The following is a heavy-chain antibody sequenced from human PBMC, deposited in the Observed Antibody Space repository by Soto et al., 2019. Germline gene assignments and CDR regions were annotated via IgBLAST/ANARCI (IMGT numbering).Heavy chain of an antibody. CDR2: ISPDGSDK. D-gene: IGHD6-6*01. Sequence: VRLVESGGTLVQPGGSLRISCAASGLTFSGHWMTWVRQTPGKGPEWVANISPDGSDKSYVDSVKGRFTISRDNDKNSLSLQLDSLRAEDTAVYHCVSRPAGNSYHAVFDFWCQGTLVTVSS. CDR3: VSRPAGNSYHAVFDF. CDR1: GLTFSGHW. J-gene: IGHJ4*02. V-gene: IGHV3-7*03.